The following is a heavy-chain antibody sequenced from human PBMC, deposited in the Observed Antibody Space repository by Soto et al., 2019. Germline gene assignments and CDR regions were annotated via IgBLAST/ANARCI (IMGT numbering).Heavy chain of an antibody. CDR3: ARSDDFWSGYYLY. CDR2: IYHSGST. V-gene: IGHV4-38-2*01. D-gene: IGHD3-3*01. J-gene: IGHJ4*02. CDR1: GYSISSGYY. Sequence: PSETLSLTCAVSGYSISSGYYWGWIRQPPGKGLEWIGSIYHSGSTYYNPSLKSRVTISVDTSKNQFSLKLSSVTAADTAVYYCARSDDFWSGYYLYWGQGTLVTVSS.